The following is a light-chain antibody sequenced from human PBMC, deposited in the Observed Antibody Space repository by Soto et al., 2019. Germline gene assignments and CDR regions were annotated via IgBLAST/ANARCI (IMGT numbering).Light chain of an antibody. V-gene: IGKV3-20*01. Sequence: EIVLTQSPDTLSLSPGERTTLSCRASQSASSNYLAWYQHKPGQAPRLLIYGASSRATGIPDRFSASGSGTDFTLTISRLEPADFAVYYCQQYGSSQYTFGQGTKLEIK. CDR3: QQYGSSQYT. J-gene: IGKJ2*01. CDR1: QSASSNY. CDR2: GAS.